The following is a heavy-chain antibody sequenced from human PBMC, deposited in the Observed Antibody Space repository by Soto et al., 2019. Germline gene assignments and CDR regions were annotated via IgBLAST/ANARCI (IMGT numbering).Heavy chain of an antibody. J-gene: IGHJ5*02. Sequence: PSDTRSLTCIVSVYSISSISQYWGCILQPPGKGLEWIGSIHYSGTSYYNPSLKSRVTIFVYTSKNQLSLKLSSVTAADTAVYYCARHWIAGSSIPWGQGTLVTVSS. CDR2: IHYSGTS. CDR3: ARHWIAGSSIP. CDR1: VYSISSISQY. D-gene: IGHD2-21*01. V-gene: IGHV4-39*01.